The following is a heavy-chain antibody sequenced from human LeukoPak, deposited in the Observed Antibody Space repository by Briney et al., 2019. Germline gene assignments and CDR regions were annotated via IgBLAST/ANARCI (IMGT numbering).Heavy chain of an antibody. CDR2: FFYSGST. D-gene: IGHD5-12*01. Sequence: SETLSLTCTVSGGSISSSSYYWGWIRQPPGKGLEWIGTFFYSGSTHYNPTLKSRVTISVDTSKNQFSLKLSSVTAADTAVYYCAREESSGYYRGFDYWGQGTLVTVSS. CDR1: GGSISSSSYY. J-gene: IGHJ4*02. V-gene: IGHV4-39*07. CDR3: AREESSGYYRGFDY.